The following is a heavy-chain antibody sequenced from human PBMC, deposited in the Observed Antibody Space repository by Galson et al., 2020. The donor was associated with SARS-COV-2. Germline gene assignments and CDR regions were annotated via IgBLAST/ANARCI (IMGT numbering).Heavy chain of an antibody. Sequence: SETLSLTCTVSGGSMSGYYWTWIRQPAGKGLEWIGRIYTSGSTNYNPSLKSRVTMSVDTSKNQFTLKLSSLTAAATAVYYCARLATAGTFGVDYWGQGTLVTVSS. V-gene: IGHV4-4*07. D-gene: IGHD6-13*01. J-gene: IGHJ4*02. CDR2: IYTSGST. CDR3: ARLATAGTFGVDY. CDR1: GGSMSGYY.